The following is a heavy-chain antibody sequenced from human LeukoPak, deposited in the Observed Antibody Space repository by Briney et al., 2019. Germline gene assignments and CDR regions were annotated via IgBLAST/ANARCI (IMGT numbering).Heavy chain of an antibody. CDR2: ISISSGTI. V-gene: IGHV3-48*04. CDR3: ARESSVFGAYQFDY. Sequence: PGGSLRLSCAASGFTFTGHNMKWGRPAPGEGLEWVAYISISSGTIYYADSVKGRFSISRDNAKSSLDLQMNSLRAKDTAVYYCARESSVFGAYQFDYWGQGTLVTVSS. J-gene: IGHJ4*02. D-gene: IGHD3-3*01. CDR1: GFTFTGHN.